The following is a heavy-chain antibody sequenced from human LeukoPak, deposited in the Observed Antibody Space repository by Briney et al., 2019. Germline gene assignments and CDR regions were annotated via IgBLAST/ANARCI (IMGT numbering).Heavy chain of an antibody. J-gene: IGHJ4*02. CDR3: ARVGNSSWYNFDY. V-gene: IGHV4-61*01. CDR1: DDSVSSSYC. Sequence: SETLSPTCTVSDDSVSSSYCWSWIRQPPGKGLEWIGYIYYSGSTSYNPSLRSRVTISVDTSKNQLSLKLSSVTAADTAVYYCARVGNSSWYNFDYWGQGTLVTVSS. D-gene: IGHD6-13*01. CDR2: IYYSGST.